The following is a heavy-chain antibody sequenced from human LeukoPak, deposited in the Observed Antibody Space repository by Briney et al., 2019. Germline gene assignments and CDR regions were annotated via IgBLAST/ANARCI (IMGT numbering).Heavy chain of an antibody. CDR1: GFTFSTYE. D-gene: IGHD4-23*01. Sequence: GGSLRLSCAASGFTFSTYEMNWVRQAPGKGLEWVAVVSYDASNKFYADSVQGRFTISRDNSKNTLFLQINSLGAEDTAVFYCARARSVGPPTGFDYWGQGTLVTVSS. J-gene: IGHJ4*02. CDR2: VSYDASNK. V-gene: IGHV3-30-3*01. CDR3: ARARSVGPPTGFDY.